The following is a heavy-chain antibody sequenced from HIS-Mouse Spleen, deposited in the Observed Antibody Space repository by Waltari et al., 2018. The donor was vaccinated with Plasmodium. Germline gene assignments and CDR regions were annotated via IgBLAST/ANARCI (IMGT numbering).Heavy chain of an antibody. Sequence: QVQLVQSGAEVKKPGASVTVSCKASGYTFPGHYLPWVRQAPGQGLEWMGWINLNSGGTNDAQKFQGRVTMTRDTSISTAYMELSRLRSDDTAVYYCARDIAGRGYFDYWGQGTLVTVSS. CDR2: INLNSGGT. CDR3: ARDIAGRGYFDY. CDR1: GYTFPGHY. D-gene: IGHD6-13*01. J-gene: IGHJ4*02. V-gene: IGHV1-2*02.